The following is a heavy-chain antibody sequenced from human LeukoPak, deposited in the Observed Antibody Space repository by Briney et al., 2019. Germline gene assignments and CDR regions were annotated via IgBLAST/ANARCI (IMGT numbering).Heavy chain of an antibody. CDR3: AREQTYYNSGNYYNVLDY. J-gene: IGHJ4*02. D-gene: IGHD3-10*01. CDR2: ISTTSSYI. CDR1: GLFFSTFS. V-gene: IGHV3-21*01. Sequence: KPGGSLRLSCTASGLFFSTFSMTWVRQDPGKGLEWLSTISTTSSYIYYADSMMGRFTISRDNAKNSLYLQMNSLRAEDTAVYYCAREQTYYNSGNYYNVLDYWGQGTLVTVSS.